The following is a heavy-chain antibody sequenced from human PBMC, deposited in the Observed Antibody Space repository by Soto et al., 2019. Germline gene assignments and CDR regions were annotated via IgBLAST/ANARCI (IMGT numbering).Heavy chain of an antibody. Sequence: QVQLQQWGAGLLTPSETLSLTCAVYGGSFSGYYWSWIRQPPGKGLEWIGEINHSGSTNYNPSLKSRVSISVDTSKNQFSLKLSSVTAADTAVYYCARGGIFGVVTKRFDYWGQGTLVTVSS. V-gene: IGHV4-34*01. D-gene: IGHD3-3*01. CDR1: GGSFSGYY. CDR2: INHSGST. CDR3: ARGGIFGVVTKRFDY. J-gene: IGHJ4*02.